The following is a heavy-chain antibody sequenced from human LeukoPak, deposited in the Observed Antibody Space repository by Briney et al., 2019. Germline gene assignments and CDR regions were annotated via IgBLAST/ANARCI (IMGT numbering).Heavy chain of an antibody. CDR1: GGSISSYY. CDR3: AREGAARNLDY. CDR2: IYYSGST. Sequence: PSETLSLTCTVSGGSISSYYWSWIRQPPGKGLEWIGYIYYSGSTNYNPSLKSRVTISVDTSKNQFSLKLSSVTAADTAVYYCAREGAARNLDYWGQGILVTVSS. D-gene: IGHD6-6*01. J-gene: IGHJ4*02. V-gene: IGHV4-59*01.